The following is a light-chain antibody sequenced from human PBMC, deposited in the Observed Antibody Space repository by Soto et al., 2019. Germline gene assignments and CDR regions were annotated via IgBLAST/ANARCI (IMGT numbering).Light chain of an antibody. CDR2: DAS. Sequence: DIQMTQPPSSLSTSVGDRVTITCRASQSISTFLNWYQQKPGKAPKLLIYDASSLQGGVPSRFSGGGSGTDFTLTITSLQPEDFATYYCQQTYTTPWTFGQGTKVEIK. V-gene: IGKV1-39*01. J-gene: IGKJ1*01. CDR1: QSISTF. CDR3: QQTYTTPWT.